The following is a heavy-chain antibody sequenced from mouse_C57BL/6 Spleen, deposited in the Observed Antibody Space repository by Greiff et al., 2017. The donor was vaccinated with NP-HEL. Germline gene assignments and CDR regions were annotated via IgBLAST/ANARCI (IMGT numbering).Heavy chain of an antibody. J-gene: IGHJ1*03. CDR3: ARNDYYGSSWYFDV. V-gene: IGHV5-17*01. CDR2: ISSGSSTI. D-gene: IGHD1-1*01. Sequence: EVNVVESGGGLVKPGGSLKLSCAASGFTFSDYGMHWVRQAPEKGLEWVAYISSGSSTIYYADTVKGRFTISRDNAKNTLFLQMTSLRSEDTAMYYCARNDYYGSSWYFDVWGTGTTVTVSS. CDR1: GFTFSDYG.